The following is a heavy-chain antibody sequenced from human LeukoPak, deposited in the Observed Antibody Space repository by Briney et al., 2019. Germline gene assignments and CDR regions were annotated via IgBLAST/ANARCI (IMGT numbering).Heavy chain of an antibody. V-gene: IGHV4-59*08. Sequence: SETLSLTCTVSGGSISRYYWSWIRQPPGKGLEWIGYIYYSGSTNYSPSLKSRVTISVDTSKNQFSLKLSSVTAADTAVYYCASGNIAALMDYWGQGTLVTVSS. CDR3: ASGNIAALMDY. D-gene: IGHD6-6*01. CDR2: IYYSGST. CDR1: GGSISRYY. J-gene: IGHJ4*02.